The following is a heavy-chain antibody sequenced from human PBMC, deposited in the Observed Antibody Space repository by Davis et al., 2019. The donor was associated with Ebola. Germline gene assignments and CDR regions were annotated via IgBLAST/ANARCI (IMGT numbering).Heavy chain of an antibody. CDR1: GGSISGDY. CDR2: IHDSGST. D-gene: IGHD3/OR15-3a*01. Sequence: MPSETLSLTCTVSGGSISGDYWSWIRQPPGKGLEWIGYIHDSGSTYYNPSLKSRVTISVDTSKNQFSLKLSSVTAADTAVYYCARLDEWFDPWGQGTLVTVSS. CDR3: ARLDEWFDP. V-gene: IGHV4-59*08. J-gene: IGHJ5*02.